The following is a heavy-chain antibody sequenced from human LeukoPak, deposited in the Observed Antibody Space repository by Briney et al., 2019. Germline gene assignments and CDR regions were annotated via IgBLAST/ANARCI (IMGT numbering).Heavy chain of an antibody. D-gene: IGHD6-19*01. CDR1: GFTFSSYA. CDR2: IYSGGRT. Sequence: GGSLRLSCAASGFTFSSYAMSWVRQAPGKGLEWVSVIYSGGRTYYADSVKGRFTISRDNSKNRLYLQMNSLRAEDTAVYYCAYQWHLDYWGQGTLVTVSS. J-gene: IGHJ4*02. CDR3: AYQWHLDY. V-gene: IGHV3-53*01.